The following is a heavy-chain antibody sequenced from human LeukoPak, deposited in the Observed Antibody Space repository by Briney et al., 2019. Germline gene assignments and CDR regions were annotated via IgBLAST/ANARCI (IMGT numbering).Heavy chain of an antibody. CDR3: ARGGLRLGH. CDR1: GGSFSGYY. Sequence: SESLSLTCAVYGGSFSGYYWSWIRQPPGKGLEWIGEINHSGSTNYNPSLKSRVTISVDTSKNQFSLKLSSVTAADTAVYYCARGGLRLGHWGQGTLVTVSS. J-gene: IGHJ4*02. CDR2: INHSGST. V-gene: IGHV4-34*01. D-gene: IGHD5-12*01.